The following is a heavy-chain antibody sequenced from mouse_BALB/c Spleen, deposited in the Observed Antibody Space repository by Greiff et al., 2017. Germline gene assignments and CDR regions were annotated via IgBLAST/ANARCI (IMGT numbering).Heavy chain of an antibody. CDR2: ISSGSSTI. J-gene: IGHJ4*01. CDR1: GFTFSSFG. D-gene: IGHD1-1*01. CDR3: ARGDYGSSYGYYAMDY. Sequence: EVNVVESGGGLVQPGGSRKLSCAASGFTFSSFGMHWVRQAPEKGLEWVAYISSGSSTIYYADTVKGRFTISRDNPKNTLFLQMTSLRSEDTAMYYCARGDYGSSYGYYAMDYWGQGTSVTVSS. V-gene: IGHV5-17*02.